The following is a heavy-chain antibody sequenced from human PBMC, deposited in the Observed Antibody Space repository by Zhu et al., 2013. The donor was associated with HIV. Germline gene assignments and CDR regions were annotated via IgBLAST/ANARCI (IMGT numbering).Heavy chain of an antibody. CDR1: GYTFTSYD. Sequence: QVQLVQSGAEVKKPGASVKVSCKASGYTFTSYDINWVRQATGQGLEWMGWMNPNSGNTGYAQKFQGRVTMTRNTSISTAYMELSSLRSEDTAVYYCARVPSPGSTVAATLHWFDPWGQGTLVTVSS. CDR2: MNPNSGNT. CDR3: ARVPSPGSTVAATLHWFDP. D-gene: IGHD2-15*01. V-gene: IGHV1-8*01. J-gene: IGHJ5*02.